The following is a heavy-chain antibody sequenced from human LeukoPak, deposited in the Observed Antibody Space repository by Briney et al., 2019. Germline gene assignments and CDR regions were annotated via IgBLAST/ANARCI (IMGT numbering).Heavy chain of an antibody. J-gene: IGHJ5*02. CDR2: MYSNGNL. CDR3: ARDRGGGGNYYSDL. Sequence: SETLSLTCTVSGDSISSYHLSWVRQPAEKGLEWVGRMYSNGNLNYNPSPKGRVTMSVDTSKNQFSLKLSSVTAAATAVYYCARDRGGGGNYYSDLWGQGTLVTVSS. V-gene: IGHV4-4*07. CDR1: GDSISSYH. D-gene: IGHD1-26*01.